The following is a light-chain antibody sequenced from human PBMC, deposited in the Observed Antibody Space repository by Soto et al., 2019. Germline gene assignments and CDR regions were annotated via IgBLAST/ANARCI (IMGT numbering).Light chain of an antibody. V-gene: IGKV3-15*01. J-gene: IGKJ1*01. CDR2: GAS. CDR3: QQYNNWLGT. Sequence: EIVMTQSPPPLSVSPGERATLSCRASQSVSSNLAWYQQKPGQAPRLLIYGASTRATGIPARFSGSGSGTEFTLTISSLQSEDFAVYYCQQYNNWLGTFGQGTKVEIK. CDR1: QSVSSN.